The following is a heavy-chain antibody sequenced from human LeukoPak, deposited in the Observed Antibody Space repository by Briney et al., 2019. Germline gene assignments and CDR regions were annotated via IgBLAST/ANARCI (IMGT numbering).Heavy chain of an antibody. V-gene: IGHV3-30*18. CDR1: GFTFSTYG. D-gene: IGHD6-13*01. CDR2: ISYDGSNK. CDR3: AKDPGAAVFGYQMED. Sequence: GGSLRLSCAASGFTFSTYGMHWVRQAPGKGLEWVAVISYDGSNKYYADSVKGRFTISRDNSKNTLYLQMNSLRAEDTAVYYCAKDPGAAVFGYQMEDWGKGTTVTVSS. J-gene: IGHJ6*03.